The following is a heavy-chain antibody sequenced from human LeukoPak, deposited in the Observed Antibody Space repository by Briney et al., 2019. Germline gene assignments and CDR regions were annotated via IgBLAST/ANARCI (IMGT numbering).Heavy chain of an antibody. CDR3: ARGIGHGYSSGWWSGFDP. Sequence: GGSLRLSCAASGFTFSSYSMNWVRQAPGKGLEWVSYISSSSSTIYYADSVKGRFTISRDNAKNSLYLQMNSLRDEDTAVYYCARGIGHGYSSGWWSGFDPWGQGTLVTVSS. D-gene: IGHD6-19*01. J-gene: IGHJ5*02. V-gene: IGHV3-48*02. CDR1: GFTFSSYS. CDR2: ISSSSSTI.